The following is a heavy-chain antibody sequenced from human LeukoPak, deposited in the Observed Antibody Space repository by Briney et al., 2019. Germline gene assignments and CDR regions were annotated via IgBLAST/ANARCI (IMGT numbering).Heavy chain of an antibody. CDR3: ARGDPIAGVNFDY. Sequence: SETLSLTCAVYGVSFSGYYWSWIRQPPGKGLEWIGEINHSGSTNYNPSLKSRVTISADTSKNQFSLKLSSVTAADTAVYYCARGDPIAGVNFDYWGQGTLVTVSS. CDR2: INHSGST. CDR1: GVSFSGYY. V-gene: IGHV4-34*01. J-gene: IGHJ4*02. D-gene: IGHD3-22*01.